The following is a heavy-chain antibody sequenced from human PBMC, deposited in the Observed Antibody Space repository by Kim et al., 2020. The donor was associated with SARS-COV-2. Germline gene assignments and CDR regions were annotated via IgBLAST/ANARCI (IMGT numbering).Heavy chain of an antibody. Sequence: SETLSLTCTVSGASISSTYWSWIRQPPGKGLEWIGYIYYSGRTEYNPSLKTRVTMSVDTSENQFSLMLTSVTAADTAVYYCARGGVGSSGYSGYYYYGMDVWGQWTTFTVSS. CDR1: GASISSTY. V-gene: IGHV4-59*01. CDR2: IYYSGRT. J-gene: IGHJ6*02. D-gene: IGHD6-25*01. CDR3: ARGGVGSSGYSGYYYYGMDV.